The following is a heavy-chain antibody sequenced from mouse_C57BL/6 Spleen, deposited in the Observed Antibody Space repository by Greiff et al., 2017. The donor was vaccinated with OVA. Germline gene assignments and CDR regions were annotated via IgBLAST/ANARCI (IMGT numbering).Heavy chain of an antibody. J-gene: IGHJ1*03. CDR1: GYTFTDYE. CDR2: IDPETGGT. V-gene: IGHV1-15*01. Sequence: VQLQESGAELVRPGASVTLSCKASGYTFTDYEMHWVKQTPVHGLEWIGAIDPETGGTAYNQKFKGKAILTADKSSSTAYMELRSLTSEDSAVYYCTRRGYSNRYWYFDVWGTGTTVTVSS. D-gene: IGHD2-5*01. CDR3: TRRGYSNRYWYFDV.